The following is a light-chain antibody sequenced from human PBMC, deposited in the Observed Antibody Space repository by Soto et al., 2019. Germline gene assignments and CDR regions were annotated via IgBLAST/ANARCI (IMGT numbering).Light chain of an antibody. V-gene: IGLV2-14*01. J-gene: IGLJ1*01. CDR2: EVT. Sequence: QSVLTQPASVSGSPGQSVTISCAGTSSDVGDYDYVSWYQQHPDKAPKLIIYEVTKRPSGVSNRFSASKSGNTASLTISGLQAEDEADYYCCSYTSSTTFYVFGTGTKLTGL. CDR1: SSDVGDYDY. CDR3: CSYTSSTTFYV.